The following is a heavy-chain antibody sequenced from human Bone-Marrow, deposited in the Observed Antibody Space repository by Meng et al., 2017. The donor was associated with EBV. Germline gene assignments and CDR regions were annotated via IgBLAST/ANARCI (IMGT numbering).Heavy chain of an antibody. CDR1: RGTFRSDA. D-gene: IGHD3-10*01. Sequence: QVQVQQSGAEVKKPGASVKVSCRNSRGTFRSDAVSWVRQAAGQGLEWMGGLSPMSGAPHYAQKFQDRVTIIADESTSTHSMELNNLRFEDTAMYYCASESGRGFTPDYWGQGTLVTVSS. CDR2: LSPMSGAP. V-gene: IGHV1-69*01. CDR3: ASESGRGFTPDY. J-gene: IGHJ4*02.